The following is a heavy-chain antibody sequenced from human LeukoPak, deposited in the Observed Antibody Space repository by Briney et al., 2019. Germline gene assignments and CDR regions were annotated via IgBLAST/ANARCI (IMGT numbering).Heavy chain of an antibody. V-gene: IGHV3-30-3*01. CDR2: ISYDGSNK. CDR1: VFTFSNYA. J-gene: IGHJ3*02. Sequence: GGSLRLSCVASVFTFSNYAMHWVRQAPGKGLEWVAVISYDGSNKYYADSVKGRFTISRDNSKNTLYLQMNSLRAEDTAVYYCARDGRAVAGNGGVDAFDIWGQGTMVTVSS. D-gene: IGHD6-19*01. CDR3: ARDGRAVAGNGGVDAFDI.